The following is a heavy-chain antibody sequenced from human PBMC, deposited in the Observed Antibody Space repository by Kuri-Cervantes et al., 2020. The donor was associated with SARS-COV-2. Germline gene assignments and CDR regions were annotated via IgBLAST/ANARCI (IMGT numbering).Heavy chain of an antibody. CDR3: ARERLLWFGGEPRDDAFDI. CDR2: IIPILGIA. CDR1: GGTFSSYA. D-gene: IGHD3-10*01. J-gene: IGHJ3*02. V-gene: IGHV1-69*10. Sequence: SVKVSCKASGGTFSSYAISWVRQAPGQGLEWMGGIIPILGIANYAQKFQGRVTITADKSTSTAYMELSSLRSEDTAVYYCARERLLWFGGEPRDDAFDIWGQGTMVTVSS.